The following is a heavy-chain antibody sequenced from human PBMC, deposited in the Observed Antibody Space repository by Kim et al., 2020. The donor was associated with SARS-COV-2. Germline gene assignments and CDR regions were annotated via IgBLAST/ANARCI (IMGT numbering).Heavy chain of an antibody. D-gene: IGHD6-6*01. CDR2: ISSSGSNK. V-gene: IGHV3-11*01. CDR1: GFTFSDYY. CDR3: AVRSV. Sequence: GGSLRLSCAASGFTFSDYYMHWIRQAPGKGLEWISYISSSGSNKYYADSVKGRFSISRDNAKNSLYLQMNSLRLDDTAVYYCAVRSVWGQGTSVIV. J-gene: IGHJ6*02.